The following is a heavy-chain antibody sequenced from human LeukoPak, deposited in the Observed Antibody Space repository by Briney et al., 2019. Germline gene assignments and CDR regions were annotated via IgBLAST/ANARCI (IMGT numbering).Heavy chain of an antibody. CDR3: ARDTGWYFDL. CDR2: ITSDGSST. CDR1: GFSFSSYE. Sequence: PGGSLRLSCAASGFSFSSYEMNWVRQAPGKGLVWVSRITSDGSSTSYADSVKGRFTISRDNAKNTLYLQMISLRAEDTAVYYCARDTGWYFDLWGRGTLVTVSS. D-gene: IGHD4-17*01. V-gene: IGHV3-74*01. J-gene: IGHJ2*01.